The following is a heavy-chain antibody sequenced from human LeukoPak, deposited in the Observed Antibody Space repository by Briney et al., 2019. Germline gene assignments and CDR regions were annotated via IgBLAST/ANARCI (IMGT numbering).Heavy chain of an antibody. Sequence: PSETLSLTCAVYGGSFSAYYWSGIRQPPGKGLEWIGEINHSGSTNYNPSLKSRVTISVDTSKNQFSLKLSSVTAADTAVYYCARGKRYYDTLTGYYPFDYWGQGTLVTASS. D-gene: IGHD3-9*01. CDR3: ARGKRYYDTLTGYYPFDY. CDR1: GGSFSAYY. CDR2: INHSGST. J-gene: IGHJ4*02. V-gene: IGHV4-34*01.